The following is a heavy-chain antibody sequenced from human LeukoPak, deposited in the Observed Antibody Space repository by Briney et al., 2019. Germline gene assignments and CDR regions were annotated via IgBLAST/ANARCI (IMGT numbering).Heavy chain of an antibody. V-gene: IGHV3-11*01. CDR1: GSTFSDYH. Sequence: GGSLRLSCAASGSTFSDYHMSWIRQAPGKGLEWVSYISSGSSTIYYADSVKGRFTVSRDNAKNSLYLQMNSLRAEDTAVYYCAKDVNYYDSSGYSIFQHWGQGTLVTVSS. CDR3: AKDVNYYDSSGYSIFQH. CDR2: ISSGSSTI. J-gene: IGHJ1*01. D-gene: IGHD3-22*01.